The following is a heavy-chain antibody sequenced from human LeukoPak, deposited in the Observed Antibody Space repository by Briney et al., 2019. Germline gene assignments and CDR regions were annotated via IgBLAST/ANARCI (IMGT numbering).Heavy chain of an antibody. D-gene: IGHD2-15*01. CDR3: ARGYCSGGSCYKLNACDI. J-gene: IGHJ3*02. CDR1: GFTFSSYW. CDR2: INSDGIST. Sequence: PGGSLRLSCAASGFTFSSYWMHWVRQAPGQGLVLVSHINSDGISTGYVDSVKGRFIISRDNAKNTLYLQMNSLRAEDTAVYYCARGYCSGGSCYKLNACDIWGQGTMVTVSS. V-gene: IGHV3-74*01.